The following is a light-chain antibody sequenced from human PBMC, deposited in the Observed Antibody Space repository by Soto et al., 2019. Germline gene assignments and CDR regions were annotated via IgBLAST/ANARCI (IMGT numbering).Light chain of an antibody. CDR1: QDIDIY. CDR2: DES. J-gene: IGKJ5*01. Sequence: TQMTQSPSSLSASGGDRVTLTCLASQDIDIYLSWYQQKPGKVPKLLIYDESTLQSGVPSRFSGSGSGTDFTLTINNLQPEDFATYYCQQSYRTPYTFGQGTRLEI. V-gene: IGKV1-39*01. CDR3: QQSYRTPYT.